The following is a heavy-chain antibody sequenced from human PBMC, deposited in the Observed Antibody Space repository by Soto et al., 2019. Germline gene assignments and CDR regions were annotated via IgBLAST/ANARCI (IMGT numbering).Heavy chain of an antibody. CDR3: AKERGRFLEWLFFY. V-gene: IGHV3-30*18. CDR1: GFTFSSYG. J-gene: IGHJ4*02. Sequence: HPGGSLRLSCAASGFTFSSYGMHWVRQAPGKGLEWVAVISYDGSNKYYADSVKGRFTISRDNSKNTLYLQMNSLRAEDTAVYYCAKERGRFLEWLFFYWGQGTLVTVSS. CDR2: ISYDGSNK. D-gene: IGHD3-3*01.